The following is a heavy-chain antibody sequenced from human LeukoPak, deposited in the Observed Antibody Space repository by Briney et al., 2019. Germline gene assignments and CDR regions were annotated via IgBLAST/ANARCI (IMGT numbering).Heavy chain of an antibody. J-gene: IGHJ6*03. D-gene: IGHD6-13*01. CDR3: ASLTAAAPYYYYYMDV. Sequence: GGSLRPSCAASGFTFSSYEMNWVRQAPGKGLEWVSYISSSGSTIYYADSVKGRFTISRDNAKNSLYLQMNSLRAEDTAVYYCASLTAAAPYYYYYMDVWGKETTVTVSS. CDR1: GFTFSSYE. V-gene: IGHV3-48*03. CDR2: ISSSGSTI.